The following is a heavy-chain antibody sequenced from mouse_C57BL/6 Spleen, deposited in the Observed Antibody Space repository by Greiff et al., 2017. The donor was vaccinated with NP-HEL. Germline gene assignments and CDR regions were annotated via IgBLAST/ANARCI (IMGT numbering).Heavy chain of an antibody. Sequence: VQLQQSGAELVRPGASVKLSCTASGFNIKDDYMHWVKQRPEQGLEWIGWIDPENGDTEYASKFQGKATITADTSSNTAYLQLSSLTSEDTAVYYCTKERLPFAYWGQGTLVTVSA. CDR2: IDPENGDT. J-gene: IGHJ3*01. V-gene: IGHV14-4*01. D-gene: IGHD5-5*01. CDR3: TKERLPFAY. CDR1: GFNIKDDY.